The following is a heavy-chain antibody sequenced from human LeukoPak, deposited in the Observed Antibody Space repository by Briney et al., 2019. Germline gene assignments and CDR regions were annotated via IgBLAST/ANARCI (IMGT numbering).Heavy chain of an antibody. Sequence: KASETLSLTCTVSGGSISSSSYYWGWIRQPPGNGLEWIGSIYYSASTYYNSSLKSRVTISVDTSKNQFSLKLSSVTAADTAVYYCASPTLVVVPAATPEYFQHWGQGTLVTVSS. D-gene: IGHD2-2*01. CDR2: IYYSAST. CDR3: ASPTLVVVPAATPEYFQH. V-gene: IGHV4-39*01. J-gene: IGHJ1*01. CDR1: GGSISSSSYY.